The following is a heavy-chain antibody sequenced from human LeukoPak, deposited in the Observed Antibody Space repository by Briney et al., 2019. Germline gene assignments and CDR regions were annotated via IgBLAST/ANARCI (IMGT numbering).Heavy chain of an antibody. J-gene: IGHJ3*02. Sequence: GGSLRLSCAASGFTFSSYEMNWVRQAPGKGLEWVSYISDSGSTKYYADSVKGRFTISRDNAKNSLYLQMNSLRAEDTALYHCARDRIVGATVADDAFDIWGQGTMVTVSS. CDR2: ISDSGSTK. CDR3: ARDRIVGATVADDAFDI. D-gene: IGHD1-26*01. CDR1: GFTFSSYE. V-gene: IGHV3-48*03.